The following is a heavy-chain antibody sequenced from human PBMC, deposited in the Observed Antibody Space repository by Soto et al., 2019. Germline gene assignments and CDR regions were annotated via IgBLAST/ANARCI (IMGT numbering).Heavy chain of an antibody. CDR1: GGTFSSYA. CDR2: IIPIFGTA. Sequence: SVKVSCRASGGTFSSYAISWVRQAPGQGLEWMGGIIPIFGTANYAQKFQGRVTITADESTSTAYMELSSLRSEDTAVYYCARDRGIVVVPAAIRRPYYGMDVWGQGTTVTVSS. D-gene: IGHD2-2*02. CDR3: ARDRGIVVVPAAIRRPYYGMDV. J-gene: IGHJ6*02. V-gene: IGHV1-69*13.